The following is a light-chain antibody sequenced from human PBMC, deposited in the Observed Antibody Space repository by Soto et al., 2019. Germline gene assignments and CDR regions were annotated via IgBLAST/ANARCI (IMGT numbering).Light chain of an antibody. J-gene: IGKJ4*01. Sequence: IVLTQSPGTLSLSPGERATLSCRARQSVSSSYLAWYQQKPGQAPRLLIYGASIRATGIPDRFSGSGSGTDFTLTISRLEPEEFAVYYCQQYGSSPLTFGGGTKLEIK. CDR2: GAS. V-gene: IGKV3-20*01. CDR3: QQYGSSPLT. CDR1: QSVSSSY.